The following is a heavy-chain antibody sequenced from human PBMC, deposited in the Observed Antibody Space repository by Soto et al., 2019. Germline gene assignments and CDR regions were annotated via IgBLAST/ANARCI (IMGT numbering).Heavy chain of an antibody. D-gene: IGHD1-26*01. Sequence: GGSLRLSCAASGFTFSSYAMHWVRQAPGKGLEWLAAISYDGSNKHYADSVKGRFTVSRDNSKNTLYLQMNSLRAEDTAVYFCARYSGKYQGPIDYWGQGTLVTVSS. J-gene: IGHJ4*02. CDR3: ARYSGKYQGPIDY. V-gene: IGHV3-30*04. CDR1: GFTFSSYA. CDR2: ISYDGSNK.